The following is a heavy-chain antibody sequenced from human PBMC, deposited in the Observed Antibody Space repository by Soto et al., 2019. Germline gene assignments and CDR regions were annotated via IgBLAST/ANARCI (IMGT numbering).Heavy chain of an antibody. Sequence: QVQLQESGPGLVKPSQTLSLTCTVSGSSITNGGFYWSWIRQRPGKGLEWIGNIFYSGSTDYNPPLKSRVSISIDTSKNQFSLKLTSVTAADTSMYYCASHRRSVWGTYRPPFDYWGQGILVTVSS. CDR3: ASHRRSVWGTYRPPFDY. D-gene: IGHD3-16*02. J-gene: IGHJ4*02. CDR2: IFYSGST. CDR1: GSSITNGGFY. V-gene: IGHV4-31*03.